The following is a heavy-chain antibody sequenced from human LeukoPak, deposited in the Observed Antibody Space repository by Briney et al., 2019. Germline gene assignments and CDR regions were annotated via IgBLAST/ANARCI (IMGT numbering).Heavy chain of an antibody. V-gene: IGHV3-23*01. CDR1: GLTFTTSA. J-gene: IGHJ4*02. D-gene: IGHD2-15*01. CDR3: ASGRGYYEY. Sequence: GGSLRLSCAATGLTFTTSAMTWVRQAPGKGLEWVSSISGSGGSSYHADSVRGRFTISRDSSKNTVYLHMNSLRADDTAIYYCASGRGYYEYWGQGTLATVSS. CDR2: ISGSGGSS.